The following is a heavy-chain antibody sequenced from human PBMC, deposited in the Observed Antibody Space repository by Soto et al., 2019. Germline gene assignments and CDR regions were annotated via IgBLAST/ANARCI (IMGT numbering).Heavy chain of an antibody. Sequence: EVQLVESGGGLVQPGRSLRLSCAASGFTFDNYAMYWVRQAPGKGLEWVSGISWNSGTIGYADSVKGRFTISRDNAKNSLYLQMNSLRAEDTAFYYCAKSTGGTANGMDVWGQGTTVTVSS. D-gene: IGHD2-8*02. CDR1: GFTFDNYA. V-gene: IGHV3-9*01. CDR3: AKSTGGTANGMDV. CDR2: ISWNSGTI. J-gene: IGHJ6*02.